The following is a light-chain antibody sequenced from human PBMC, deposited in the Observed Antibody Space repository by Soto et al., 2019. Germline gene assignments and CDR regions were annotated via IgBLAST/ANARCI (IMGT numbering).Light chain of an antibody. CDR1: NIGGKT. CDR3: QVWDSRTDLYVV. V-gene: IGLV3-21*02. CDR2: DDS. J-gene: IGLJ2*01. Sequence: SYELTQPPSVSVAPGQTARITCGGNNIGGKTVHWYQQRPGQAPVLVVYDDSDRPSGIPERFSGSNSGDTATLTISRVEAGDEADYYCQVWDSRTDLYVVLGGGTKLTVL.